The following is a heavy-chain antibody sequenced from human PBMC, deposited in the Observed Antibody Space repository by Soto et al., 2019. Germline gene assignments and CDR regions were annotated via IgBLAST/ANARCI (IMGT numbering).Heavy chain of an antibody. J-gene: IGHJ6*02. CDR1: GYTFTGYY. Sequence: ASVKVSCKASGYTFTGYYMHWVRQAPGQGLEWMGWINPNSGGTNYAQKFRGRVTMTRDTSISTAYMELSRLRSDDTAVYYCARGGDYYGSGSYYAYYYYYGMDVWGQGTTVTVSS. CDR3: ARGGDYYGSGSYYAYYYYYGMDV. V-gene: IGHV1-2*02. D-gene: IGHD3-10*01. CDR2: INPNSGGT.